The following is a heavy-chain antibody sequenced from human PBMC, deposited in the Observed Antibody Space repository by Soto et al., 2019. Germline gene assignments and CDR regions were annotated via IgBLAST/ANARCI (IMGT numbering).Heavy chain of an antibody. V-gene: IGHV3-15*07. Sequence: ESGGGLLKPGESVRLSCGASGFSFDNAWMNWVRQAPGKGLEWVGRIQSKTYGEATDYAAPVKGRFTISRDDSKNTLYLHMNRLKAEDSAVYYCTSGLIVVVAASRLAGYCGQGTLVTVSS. D-gene: IGHD2-21*01. J-gene: IGHJ4*02. CDR3: TSGLIVVVAASRLAGY. CDR1: GFSFDNAW. CDR2: IQSKTYGEAT.